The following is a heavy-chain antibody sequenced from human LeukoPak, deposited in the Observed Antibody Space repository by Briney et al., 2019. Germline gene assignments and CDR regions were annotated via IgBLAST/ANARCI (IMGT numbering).Heavy chain of an antibody. Sequence: SVKVSFLPSIGTFIRYAISWVRQAPGQGLEWMGGIIHIFGTANYEQKFQGRVTITPDQSTSTAYMELSSLRSEDTAVYYCARATSYGGEPDYWGQGTLVTVSS. J-gene: IGHJ4*02. D-gene: IGHD4/OR15-4a*01. CDR1: IGTFIRYA. CDR2: IIHIFGTA. V-gene: IGHV1-69*01. CDR3: ARATSYGGEPDY.